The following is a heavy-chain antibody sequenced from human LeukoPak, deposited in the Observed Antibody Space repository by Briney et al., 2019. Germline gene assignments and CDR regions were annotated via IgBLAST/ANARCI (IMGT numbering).Heavy chain of an antibody. CDR3: AKARSYGGNSAFDY. Sequence: ITWNSCTIGSADSVNALFTISRHNANNSLYLQMNSLRAEDMALYYCAKARSYGGNSAFDYWGQGTLVTVSS. CDR2: ITWNSCTI. D-gene: IGHD4-23*01. V-gene: IGHV3-9*03. J-gene: IGHJ4*02.